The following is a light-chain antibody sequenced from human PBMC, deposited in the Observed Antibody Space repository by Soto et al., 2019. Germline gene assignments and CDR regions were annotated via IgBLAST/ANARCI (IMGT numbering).Light chain of an antibody. CDR3: QAWDISTACVV. CDR1: KLGDKY. Sequence: SYELTQPPSVSVSPGQTASITCSGDKLGDKYTCWYQQKPGQSPVLVIYQDIKRPSGIPERFSGSTSGNTATLTISGTQAMDEADYYCQAWDISTACVVFGGGTKVTVL. J-gene: IGLJ2*01. V-gene: IGLV3-1*01. CDR2: QDI.